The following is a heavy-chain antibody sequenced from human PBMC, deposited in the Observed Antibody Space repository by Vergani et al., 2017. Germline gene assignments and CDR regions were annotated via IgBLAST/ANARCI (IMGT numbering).Heavy chain of an antibody. CDR2: IQFDGSNQ. CDR3: AKHFRGWGIDY. D-gene: IGHD3-16*01. CDR1: GFPLRNYD. V-gene: IGHV3-30*02. J-gene: IGHJ4*02. Sequence: QVQLVESGGGVVQRGGSLGLPWETFGFPLRNYDMQWIRQGPGKGLEFVAFIQFDGSNQYYADSVKGRFTLSRDFSKNTRYLQMNSLRTDDTATYYCAKHFRGWGIDYWGQGTQVIVSS.